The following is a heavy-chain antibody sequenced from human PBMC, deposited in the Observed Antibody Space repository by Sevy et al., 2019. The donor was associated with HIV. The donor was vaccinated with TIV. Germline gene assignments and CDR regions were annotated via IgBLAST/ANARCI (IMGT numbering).Heavy chain of an antibody. CDR1: GFTFSNAW. CDR2: IKSKTNGGTT. CDR3: TTDLSSGSYKIY. V-gene: IGHV3-15*01. D-gene: IGHD6-19*01. J-gene: IGHJ4*02. Sequence: GGSLRLSCAASGFTFSNAWMSCVRQAPGKGLEWVGRIKSKTNGGTTDYAAPVKGRLSISRYDSKNTVFLQMNSLKIEDTAMYYCTTDLSSGSYKIYWGQGTPVTVSS.